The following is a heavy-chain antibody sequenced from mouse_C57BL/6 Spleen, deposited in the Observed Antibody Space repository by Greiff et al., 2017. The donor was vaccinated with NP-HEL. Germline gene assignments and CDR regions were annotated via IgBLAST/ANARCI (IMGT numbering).Heavy chain of an antibody. CDR1: GYTFTSYG. CDR3: ARTPITTPHFDY. J-gene: IGHJ2*01. V-gene: IGHV1-81*01. CDR2: IYPRSGNT. D-gene: IGHD1-1*01. Sequence: QVQLQQSGAELARPGASVKLSCKASGYTFTSYGISWVKQRTGQGLEWIGEIYPRSGNTYYNEKFTGKATLTADKSSSTAYMELRSLTSEDSAVYFCARTPITTPHFDYWGQGTTLTVSS.